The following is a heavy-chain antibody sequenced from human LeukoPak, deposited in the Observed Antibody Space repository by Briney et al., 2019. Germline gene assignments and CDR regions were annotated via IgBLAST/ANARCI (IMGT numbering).Heavy chain of an antibody. J-gene: IGHJ4*02. CDR1: GFTFSSYW. CDR2: IKQDGSEK. V-gene: IGHV3-7*01. Sequence: PGGSLRLSCAASGFTFSSYWMSWVRQAPGKGLEWVANIKQDGSEKYYVDSVKGRFTISRDNAKNSLYLQMNSLRAEDTAVYYCARETYGSGSYYPLNDYWGQGTLVTVSS. CDR3: ARETYGSGSYYPLNDY. D-gene: IGHD3-10*01.